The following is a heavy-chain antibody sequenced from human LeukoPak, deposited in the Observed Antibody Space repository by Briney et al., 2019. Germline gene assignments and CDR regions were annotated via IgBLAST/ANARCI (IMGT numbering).Heavy chain of an antibody. CDR3: ARVGTYGSGSYLSWLDY. V-gene: IGHV4-59*01. Sequence: SETLSLTCSVSGGSISSYYWSWIRQPPGKGLEWIGYIYYSGSTNYNPSPKSRVTISVDTSKNQFSLKLSSVTAADTAVYYCARVGTYGSGSYLSWLDYWGQGTLVTVSS. CDR1: GGSISSYY. D-gene: IGHD3-10*01. J-gene: IGHJ4*02. CDR2: IYYSGST.